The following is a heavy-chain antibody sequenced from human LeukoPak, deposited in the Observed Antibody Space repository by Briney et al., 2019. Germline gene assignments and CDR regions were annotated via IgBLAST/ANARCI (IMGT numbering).Heavy chain of an antibody. CDR1: GFTFTKYW. D-gene: IGHD2-2*01. J-gene: IGHJ4*02. CDR3: ARGLDCRSTSCYLDN. V-gene: IGHV3-7*01. Sequence: PGGSLRLSRAASGFTFTKYWVTSVRQPPGRGMEWVANIKQDGRGKIYVASVKGRFTISRDNAKNSLDLQINSLGAEDTAVYYCARGLDCRSTSCYLDNWGQGTLVTVSS. CDR2: IKQDGRGK.